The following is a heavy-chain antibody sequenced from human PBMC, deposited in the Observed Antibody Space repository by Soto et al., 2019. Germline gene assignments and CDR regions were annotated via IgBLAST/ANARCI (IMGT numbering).Heavy chain of an antibody. CDR1: GFTFSTYA. CDR2: ISSSGDAT. D-gene: IGHD3-3*01. V-gene: IGHV3-23*01. CDR3: AKNGDFWSWGMDV. Sequence: PGGSLRLSCAASGFTFSTYAMTWVRQAPGKGLEWVSIISSSGDATYYVDSVKGRFTISRDNSRNTLNLQMNSLRAEDTAVYYCAKNGDFWSWGMDVWGQGTTVTV. J-gene: IGHJ6*02.